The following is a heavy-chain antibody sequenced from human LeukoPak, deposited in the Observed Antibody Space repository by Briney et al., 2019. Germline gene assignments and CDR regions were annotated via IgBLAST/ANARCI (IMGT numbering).Heavy chain of an antibody. CDR1: GGTFSSYA. CDR2: IIPIFGTA. V-gene: IGHV1-69*01. D-gene: IGHD3-10*01. CDR3: ARDPYYYGSGSYYRPGLDY. J-gene: IGHJ4*02. Sequence: SVKVSCKASGGTFSSYAISWVRQAPGQGLEWMGGIIPIFGTANYAQKFQGRVTITADASTSTAYMELSSLRSEDTAVYYCARDPYYYGSGSYYRPGLDYWGQGTLVTVSS.